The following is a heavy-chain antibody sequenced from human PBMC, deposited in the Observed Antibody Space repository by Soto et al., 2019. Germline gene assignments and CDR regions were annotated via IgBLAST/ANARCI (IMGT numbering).Heavy chain of an antibody. J-gene: IGHJ6*02. CDR1: GFTFSSYS. Sequence: GGSLRLSCAASGFTFSSYSMNWVRQAPGKGLEWVSAISGSGGSTYYADSVKGRFTISRDNSKNTLYLQMNSLRAEDTAVYYCAKDGRDIVLVPAVLSIGYYYYVKDVWAQRTSVTGS. CDR3: AKDGRDIVLVPAVLSIGYYYYVKDV. D-gene: IGHD2-2*01. V-gene: IGHV3-23*01. CDR2: ISGSGGST.